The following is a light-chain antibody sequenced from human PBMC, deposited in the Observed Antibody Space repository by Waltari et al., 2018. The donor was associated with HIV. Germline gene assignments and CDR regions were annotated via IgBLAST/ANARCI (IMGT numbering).Light chain of an antibody. CDR2: EGS. CDR1: SSAVGSYNL. J-gene: IGLJ2*01. CDR3: WSYAGSSTSV. V-gene: IGLV2-23*01. Sequence: QSALTQPASVSGSPGQSTTIHCTGPSSAVGSYNLVSWYQQHPGKAPKLMIYEGSKRPSGVSNRFSGSKSGNTASLTISGLQAEDEADYYCWSYAGSSTSVFGGGTKLTVL.